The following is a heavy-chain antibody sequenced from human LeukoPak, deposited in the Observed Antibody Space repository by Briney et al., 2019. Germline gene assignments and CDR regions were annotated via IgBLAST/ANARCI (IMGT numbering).Heavy chain of an antibody. V-gene: IGHV5-10-1*01. Sequence: GESLKISCKGSGYSFTSYWSSWVRQMPGKGLEWMGRIDPSDSYTNYSPSFQGHVTISADKSISTAYLQWSSLKASDTAMYYCARRGYSGYDWDYWGQGTLVTVSS. CDR2: IDPSDSYT. CDR1: GYSFTSYW. J-gene: IGHJ4*02. D-gene: IGHD5-12*01. CDR3: ARRGYSGYDWDY.